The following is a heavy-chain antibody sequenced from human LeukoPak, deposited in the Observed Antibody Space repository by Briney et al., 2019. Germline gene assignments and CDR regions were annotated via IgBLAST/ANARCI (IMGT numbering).Heavy chain of an antibody. CDR2: IIPILGIA. D-gene: IGHD3-22*01. CDR1: GGTFSSYA. V-gene: IGHV1-69*04. CDR3: ASDYYDSSGYYLRGGY. J-gene: IGHJ4*02. Sequence: SVKVSCKASGGTFSSYAISWVRQAPGQGLEWMGRIIPILGIANCAQKFQGRVTITADKSTSTAYMELSSLRSEDTAVYYCASDYYDSSGYYLRGGYWGQGTLVTVSS.